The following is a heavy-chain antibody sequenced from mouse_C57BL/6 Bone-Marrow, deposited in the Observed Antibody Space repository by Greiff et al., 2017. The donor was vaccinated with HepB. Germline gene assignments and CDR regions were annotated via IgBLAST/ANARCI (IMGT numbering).Heavy chain of an antibody. J-gene: IGHJ2*01. CDR2: IDPANGNT. Sequence: EVQLQQSVAELVRPGASVKLSCTASGFNIKNIYMHWVKQRPEQGLEWIGRIDPANGNTKYAPKFQGKATITADTSSNTAYLQLSSLTSEDTAIYYCARTGPLDYWGQGTTLTVSS. V-gene: IGHV14-3*01. CDR3: ARTGPLDY. D-gene: IGHD4-1*01. CDR1: GFNIKNIY.